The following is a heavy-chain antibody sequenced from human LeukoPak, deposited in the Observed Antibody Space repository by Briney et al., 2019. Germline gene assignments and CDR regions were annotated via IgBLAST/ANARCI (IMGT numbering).Heavy chain of an antibody. CDR3: ARDRAKYSSSWYWFDP. Sequence: ASVKVSCKASGYTFTSYYMHWVRQAPGQGLEWMGIINPSGGSTSYAQKFQGRVTMTRDMSTSTVYMELSSLRSEDTAVYYCARDRAKYSSSWYWFDPWGQGTLVTVSS. J-gene: IGHJ5*02. D-gene: IGHD6-13*01. V-gene: IGHV1-46*01. CDR2: INPSGGST. CDR1: GYTFTSYY.